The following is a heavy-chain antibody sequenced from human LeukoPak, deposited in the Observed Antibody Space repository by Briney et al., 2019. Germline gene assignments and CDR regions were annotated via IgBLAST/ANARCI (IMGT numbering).Heavy chain of an antibody. Sequence: GASVTVSCTASGYTFTIYAMNWVRQAPGQGLEWMGGIIPIFGTANYAQKFQGRVTITADESTSTAYMELSSLRSEDTAVYYCARDYDQYYYDSGKFGYWGQGTLVTVSS. D-gene: IGHD3-22*01. CDR3: ARDYDQYYYDSGKFGY. CDR2: IIPIFGTA. J-gene: IGHJ4*02. CDR1: GYTFTIYA. V-gene: IGHV1-69*13.